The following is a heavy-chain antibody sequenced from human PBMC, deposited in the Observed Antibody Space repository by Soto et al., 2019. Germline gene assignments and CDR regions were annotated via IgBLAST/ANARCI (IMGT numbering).Heavy chain of an antibody. J-gene: IGHJ6*02. V-gene: IGHV3-23*01. D-gene: IGHD4-17*01. CDR1: GFTFSSYA. Sequence: GGSLRLSCAASGFTFSSYAMSWVRQAPGKGLEWVSAISGSGGSTYYADSVKGRFTISRDNSKNTLYLQMNSLRAEDTAVYYCAKDGYGDYVFDYYYGMDVWGQGTTVTVSS. CDR3: AKDGYGDYVFDYYYGMDV. CDR2: ISGSGGST.